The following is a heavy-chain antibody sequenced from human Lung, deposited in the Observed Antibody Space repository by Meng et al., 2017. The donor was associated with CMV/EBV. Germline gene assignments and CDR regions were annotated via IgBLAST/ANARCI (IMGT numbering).Heavy chain of an antibody. CDR3: ARNRYCSSTSCYVDD. V-gene: IGHV1-18*01. J-gene: IGHJ4*03. CDR1: GYTFTSYG. D-gene: IGHD2-2*01. CDR2: ISAYNGNT. Sequence: ASVXVSXKASGYTFTSYGISWVRQAPGQGLEWMGWISAYNGNTNYAQKLQGRVTMTTDTSTSTAYMELRSLRSDDTAVYYCARNRYCSSTSCYVDDWGQGTLVTVSS.